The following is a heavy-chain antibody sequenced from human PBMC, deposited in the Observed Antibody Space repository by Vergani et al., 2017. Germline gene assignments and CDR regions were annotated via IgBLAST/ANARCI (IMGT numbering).Heavy chain of an antibody. CDR1: GFDFSSYI. CDR3: AXEYSSTSGRAFDF. D-gene: IGHD2-2*01. CDR2: VSTGTKSQ. J-gene: IGHJ3*01. V-gene: IGHV3-48*01. Sequence: QLVESGGGWVQPGGSLRLSCVVSGFDFSSYIMNWVRQAPGKGLEWVSFVSTGTKSQSYAESVKGRFTISRDSAKHSLYLQMDSLRAEDTAVYYCAXEYSSTSGRAFDFWGQGTKVTVSS.